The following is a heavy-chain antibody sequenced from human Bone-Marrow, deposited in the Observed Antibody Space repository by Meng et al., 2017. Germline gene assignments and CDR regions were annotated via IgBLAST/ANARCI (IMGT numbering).Heavy chain of an antibody. D-gene: IGHD6-19*01. CDR3: ARESRDIAVAGVY. V-gene: IGHV1-69*01. CDR2: IIPIFGTA. Sequence: VQCGAELTKPGSSVKVSFKVYGGTFSSYAISWVRQAPGQGLEWMGGIIPIFGTANYAQKFQGRVTITADESTSTAYMELSSLRSEDTAVYYCARESRDIAVAGVYWGQGTLVTVSS. CDR1: GGTFSSYA. J-gene: IGHJ4*02.